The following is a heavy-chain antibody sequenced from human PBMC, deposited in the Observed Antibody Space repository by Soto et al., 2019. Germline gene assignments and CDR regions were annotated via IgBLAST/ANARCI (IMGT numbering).Heavy chain of an antibody. CDR2: IYWDDDK. D-gene: IGHD3-16*02. V-gene: IGHV2-5*02. J-gene: IGHJ4*03. CDR3: AHRLRVDCSRFGCPRGYFDY. CDR1: GFSLNASGVG. Sequence: VSGPTLVNPTQTLTLTCTFSGFSLNASGVGVGWIRQPPGKALEWLALIYWDDDKRYSPSLDSRLTITKDTSKNQVVLTMTNMDPEDTATYFCAHRLRVDCSRFGCPRGYFDYWGQGALVTVSS.